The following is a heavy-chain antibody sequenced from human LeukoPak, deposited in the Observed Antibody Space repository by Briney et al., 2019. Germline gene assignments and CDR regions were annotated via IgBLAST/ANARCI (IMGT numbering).Heavy chain of an antibody. CDR1: KFTFSKHW. Sequence: GGSLRLSCAASKFTFSKHWMSWVRQAPGKGLEWVAYMNQLGNEKNYLDSVKGRFTISRDNAKNSLYLQMTSLRAEDTAVYYCARRTYDCEFCGQGTLVTVSS. CDR3: ARRTYDCEF. CDR2: MNQLGNEK. V-gene: IGHV3-7*01. J-gene: IGHJ4*02. D-gene: IGHD3-16*01.